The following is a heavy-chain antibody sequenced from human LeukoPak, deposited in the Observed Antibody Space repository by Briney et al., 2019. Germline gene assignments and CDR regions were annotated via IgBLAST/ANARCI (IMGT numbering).Heavy chain of an antibody. D-gene: IGHD3-10*01. J-gene: IGHJ4*02. CDR1: GFSFRNYG. CDR3: AKGHYGAGIYYIPYFDY. Sequence: GGSLRLSCAASGFSFRNYGMSWVRQAPGKGLEWLSVTDDNGEYTYYADSVKGRSTTSRDNSKNTLYLQINSLGAEDTAVYYCAKGHYGAGIYYIPYFDYWGQGAQVTVSS. CDR2: TDDNGEYT. V-gene: IGHV3-23*01.